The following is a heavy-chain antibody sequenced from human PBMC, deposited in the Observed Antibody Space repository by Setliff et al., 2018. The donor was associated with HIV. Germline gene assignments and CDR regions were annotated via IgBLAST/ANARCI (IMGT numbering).Heavy chain of an antibody. J-gene: IGHJ6*03. CDR3: ARYRYTWNYGKNYMDV. CDR1: GGSFSGYY. V-gene: IGHV4-34*01. Sequence: SETLSLTCAVYGGSFSGYYWSWIRQPPGKGLEWIGEINHSGSTNYNPSLKSRVTISVDTSKNQFSLKLSSVTAADTAVYYCARYRYTWNYGKNYMDVWGKGTTVTVSS. CDR2: INHSGST. D-gene: IGHD1-7*01.